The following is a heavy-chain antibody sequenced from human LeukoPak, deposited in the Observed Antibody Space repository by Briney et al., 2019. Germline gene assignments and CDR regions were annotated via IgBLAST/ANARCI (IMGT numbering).Heavy chain of an antibody. CDR1: GGSLSSGSYY. J-gene: IGHJ6*03. V-gene: IGHV4-61*02. D-gene: IGHD6-6*01. CDR3: AREKSWVTYRDHGSSRVSYYYYYMDV. Sequence: PSQTLSLTCTVSGGSLSSGSYYWSWIRQPAGKGLEWIGRIYTSGSTNYNPSLKSRVTISVDTSKNQFSLKLSSVTAADTAVYYCAREKSWVTYRDHGSSRVSYYYYYMDVWGKGTTVTVSS. CDR2: IYTSGST.